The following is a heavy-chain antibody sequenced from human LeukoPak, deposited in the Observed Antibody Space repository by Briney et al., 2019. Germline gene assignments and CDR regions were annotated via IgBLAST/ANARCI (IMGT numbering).Heavy chain of an antibody. CDR2: IYYSGST. CDR3: AREGTLIAAGGFDY. V-gene: IGHV4-59*01. CDR1: GGSISSYY. D-gene: IGHD6-13*01. J-gene: IGHJ4*02. Sequence: SETLSLTCTVSGGSISSYYWSWIRQPPGKGLEWIGYIYYSGSTNYNPSLKSRVTISVDTSKNQFSLKLSSVTAADTAVYYCAREGTLIAAGGFDYWGQGTLVTASS.